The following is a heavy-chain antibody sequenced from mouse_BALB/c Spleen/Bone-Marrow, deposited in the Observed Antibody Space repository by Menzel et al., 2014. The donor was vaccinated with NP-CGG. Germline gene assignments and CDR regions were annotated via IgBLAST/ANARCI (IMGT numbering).Heavy chain of an antibody. CDR1: GYAFTNYL. J-gene: IGHJ2*01. CDR2: ITPGSGGT. V-gene: IGHV1-54*01. Sequence: QVQLQQSGAELVRPGTSVKVSCKASGYAFTNYLIEWVKQRPGQGLEWIGVITPGSGGTNYNEKFRGKATLTADKSSSTAHMQLISLTADDAAFYFCARHYLDYWGQGTTLTVSS. CDR3: ARHYLDY.